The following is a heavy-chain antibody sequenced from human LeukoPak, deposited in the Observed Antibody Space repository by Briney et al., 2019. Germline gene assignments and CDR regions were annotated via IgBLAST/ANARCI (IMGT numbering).Heavy chain of an antibody. CDR3: ARHILEEHWFDP. V-gene: IGHV4-39*01. CDR1: GGSISSSNYY. J-gene: IGHJ5*02. D-gene: IGHD1-1*01. CDR2: IYYSGST. Sequence: SETLSLTCTVSGGSISSSNYYWGWIRQPPGKGLEWIGSIYYSGSTFYNPSLKSRVTMSVDTSKNQFSLKLTSVTAADTAVYYCARHILEEHWFDPWGLGTLVIVSS.